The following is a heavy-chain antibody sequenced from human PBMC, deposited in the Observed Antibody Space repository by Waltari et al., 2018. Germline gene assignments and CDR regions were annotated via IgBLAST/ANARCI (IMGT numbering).Heavy chain of an antibody. J-gene: IGHJ6*03. D-gene: IGHD2-2*01. CDR1: GYTFTSYD. Sequence: QVQLVQSGAEVKKPGASVKVSCKASGYTFTSYDINWVRQATGQGLEWMGWMNPNSGNPGYAQKFQGRVTITRNTSISTAYMELSSLRSEDTAVYYCAREPRYCSSTSCSNYYYYMDVWGKGTTVTISS. CDR2: MNPNSGNP. V-gene: IGHV1-8*03. CDR3: AREPRYCSSTSCSNYYYYMDV.